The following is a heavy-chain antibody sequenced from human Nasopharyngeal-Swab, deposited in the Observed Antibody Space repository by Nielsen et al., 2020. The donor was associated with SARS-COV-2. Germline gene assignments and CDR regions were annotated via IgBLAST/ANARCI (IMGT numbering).Heavy chain of an antibody. V-gene: IGHV1-24*01. CDR2: FDPEDGET. CDR3: ASPVEMSTT. J-gene: IGHJ5*02. Sequence: WVRQAPGQGLEWMGGFDPEDGETIYAQKFQGRLTITADTSTTTAYMELSSLRSEDTAVYYCASPVEMSTTWGQGTLVTVSS. D-gene: IGHD5-24*01.